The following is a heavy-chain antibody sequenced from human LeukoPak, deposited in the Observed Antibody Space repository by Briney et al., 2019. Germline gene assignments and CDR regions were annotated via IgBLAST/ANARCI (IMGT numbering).Heavy chain of an antibody. CDR2: IYYSGTT. CDR1: GGSISSYY. CDR3: ARGRSSGWYTDYAFDI. Sequence: PSETLSLTCSVSGGSISSYYWSWIRQPPGKGLEWIGYIYYSGTTNYNPSLKSRVTISVDTSKNQFSLKLSSVTAADTAVYYCARGRSSGWYTDYAFDIWGQGTMVTVSS. J-gene: IGHJ3*02. V-gene: IGHV4-59*12. D-gene: IGHD6-19*01.